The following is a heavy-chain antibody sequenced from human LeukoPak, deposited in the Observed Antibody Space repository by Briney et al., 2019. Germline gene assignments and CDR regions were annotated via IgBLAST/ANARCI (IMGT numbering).Heavy chain of an antibody. CDR2: INTDGSST. V-gene: IGHV3-74*01. CDR1: GFTFSSYA. J-gene: IGHJ3*02. Sequence: GGSLRLSCAASGFTFSSYAMSWVRQAPGKGLVWVSRINTDGSSTDYADSVKGRFTTSRDNAKNTLYLQMNSLRAEDTAVYYCARKGNAFDSWGQGTMVTVSS. CDR3: ARKGNAFDS. D-gene: IGHD3-10*01.